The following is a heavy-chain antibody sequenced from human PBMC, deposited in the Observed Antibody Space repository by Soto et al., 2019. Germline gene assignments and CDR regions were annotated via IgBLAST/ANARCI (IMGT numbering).Heavy chain of an antibody. Sequence: QVQLQQWGAGLLKPSETLSLTCAVYGGSFSGYYWSWIRQPPGKGLGWIGEINHSGSTNYNPSLKSRVTISVDTSKNQFSLKLSSVTAADTAVYYCARGPSRWLPRVVYAFDIWGQGTMVTVSS. V-gene: IGHV4-34*01. D-gene: IGHD5-12*01. CDR3: ARGPSRWLPRVVYAFDI. CDR1: GGSFSGYY. CDR2: INHSGST. J-gene: IGHJ3*02.